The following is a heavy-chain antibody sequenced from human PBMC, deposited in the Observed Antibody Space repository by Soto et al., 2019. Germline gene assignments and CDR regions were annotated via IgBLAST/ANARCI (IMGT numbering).Heavy chain of an antibody. V-gene: IGHV4-59*12. CDR2: IYYSGST. CDR3: GRVGYYEGRGYNAFNR. Sequence: SETLSLTCTVSGGSISSYYWSWIRQPPGKGLEWIGYIYYSGSTYYNPSLKSRVTISVDTSKNQFSLKLSSVTAADTAVYYCGRVGYYEGRGYNAFNRGGQGKMVTFSS. J-gene: IGHJ3*02. CDR1: GGSISSYY. D-gene: IGHD3-16*01.